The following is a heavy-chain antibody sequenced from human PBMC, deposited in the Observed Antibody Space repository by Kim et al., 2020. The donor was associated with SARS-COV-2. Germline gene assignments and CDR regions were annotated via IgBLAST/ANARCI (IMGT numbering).Heavy chain of an antibody. J-gene: IGHJ6*02. CDR3: ARVGTVLFGEFLPLGYGMDV. CDR2: INTHTGNP. D-gene: IGHD3-10*02. V-gene: IGHV7-4-1*02. CDR1: GYSFTRYP. Sequence: ASVKVSCKASGYSFTRYPMHWVRQAPGQGLEWMGWINTHTGNPAFARGFTGRFVFSLDTSVSTAYLQISSLKAEDTAVYYCARVGTVLFGEFLPLGYGMDVWGQGTTVTVSS.